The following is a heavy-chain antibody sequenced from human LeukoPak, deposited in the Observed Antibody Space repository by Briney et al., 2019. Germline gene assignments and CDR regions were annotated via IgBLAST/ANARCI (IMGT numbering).Heavy chain of an antibody. CDR1: GFTITNYW. CDR2: ISSSSSYI. V-gene: IGHV3-21*01. D-gene: IGHD2-15*01. Sequence: GGSLRLSCAGSGFTITNYWIHWVRQAPGKGLEWVSSISSSSSYIYYADSVKGRFTISRDNAKNSLYLQMNSLRAEDTAVYYCARAGIEDGMDVWGQGTTVTVSS. CDR3: ARAGIEDGMDV. J-gene: IGHJ6*02.